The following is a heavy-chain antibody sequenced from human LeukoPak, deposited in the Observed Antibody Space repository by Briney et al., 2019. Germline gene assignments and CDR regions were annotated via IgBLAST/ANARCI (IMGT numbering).Heavy chain of an antibody. CDR2: ISVYSGDT. J-gene: IGHJ4*02. CDR1: GYTFSSYG. CDR3: ARAPAAGATRVDY. V-gene: IGHV1-18*01. Sequence: GASVKVSCKASGYTFSSYGISWVRQAPGQGVEWMGWISVYSGDTKYAQKVQGRVTMTTDTPTSTAYMELRSLTSDDTAVYFCARAPAAGATRVDYWGQGTLVTVSS. D-gene: IGHD6-13*01.